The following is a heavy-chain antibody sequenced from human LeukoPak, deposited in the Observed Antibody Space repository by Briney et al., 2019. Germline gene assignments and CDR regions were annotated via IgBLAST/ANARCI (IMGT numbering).Heavy chain of an antibody. J-gene: IGHJ4*02. Sequence: GGSLRLSCVASGFTFSSYWMHWVRHAPGKGLVWVSRINSDGSSTSYADSVKGRFTISRDNAKNTLYLQMNSLRAEDTAVYYCARGYCSGGSCYRFDYWGQGTLVTVSS. D-gene: IGHD2-15*01. CDR2: INSDGSST. V-gene: IGHV3-74*01. CDR1: GFTFSSYW. CDR3: ARGYCSGGSCYRFDY.